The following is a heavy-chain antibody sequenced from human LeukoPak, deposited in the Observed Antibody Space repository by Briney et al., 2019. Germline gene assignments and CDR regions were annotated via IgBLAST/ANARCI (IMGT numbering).Heavy chain of an antibody. Sequence: PSETLSLTCTVSGDSISSYYWSWIRQRPGKGLEWIGYIYYSGSTNYNPSLKSRVTISVDTSKNQFSLKLSSVTAADTAVYYCVGLYYDSSRYPNWFDPWGQGTLVTVSS. CDR1: GDSISSYY. J-gene: IGHJ5*02. CDR2: IYYSGST. D-gene: IGHD3-22*01. CDR3: VGLYYDSSRYPNWFDP. V-gene: IGHV4-59*08.